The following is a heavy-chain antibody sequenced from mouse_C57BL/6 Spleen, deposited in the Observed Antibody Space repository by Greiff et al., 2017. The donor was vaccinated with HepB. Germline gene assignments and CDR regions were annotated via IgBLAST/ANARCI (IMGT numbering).Heavy chain of an antibody. CDR2: ISDGGSYT. J-gene: IGHJ2*01. CDR3: ARDRPLITTYYFDY. D-gene: IGHD1-1*01. V-gene: IGHV5-4*01. Sequence: DVKLVESGGGLVKPGGSLKLSCAASGFTFSSYAMSWVRQTPEKRLEWVATISDGGSYTYYPDNVKGRFTISRDNAKNNLYLQMSHLKSEDTAMYYCARDRPLITTYYFDYWGQGTTLTVSS. CDR1: GFTFSSYA.